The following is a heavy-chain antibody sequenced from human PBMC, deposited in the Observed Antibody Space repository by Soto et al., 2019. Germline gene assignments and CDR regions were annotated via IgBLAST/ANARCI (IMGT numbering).Heavy chain of an antibody. CDR1: GGSFSGYY. Sequence: SETLSLTCAVYGGSFSGYYWSWIRQPPGKGLEWIGEINHSGSTNYNPSLKSRVTISVDTSKNQFSLKLSSVTAADTAVYYCARGPLRYFDWLLYRQVFFDYWGQGTLVTVS. CDR3: ARGPLRYFDWLLYRQVFFDY. CDR2: INHSGST. V-gene: IGHV4-34*01. J-gene: IGHJ4*02. D-gene: IGHD3-9*01.